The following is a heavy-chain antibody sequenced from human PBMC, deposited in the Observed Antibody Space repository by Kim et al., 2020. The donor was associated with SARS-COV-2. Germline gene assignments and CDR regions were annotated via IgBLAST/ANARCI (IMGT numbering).Heavy chain of an antibody. CDR2: INHGGSET. CDR3: ARDGLEEYYYDYYMDA. D-gene: IGHD1-1*01. CDR1: GFTFSTHA. V-gene: IGHV3-7*01. J-gene: IGHJ6*03. Sequence: GGSLRLSCAASGFTFSTHAMTWVRQAPGKGLEWVSTINHGGSETYYADSVKGRFTISRDNSKNSLYLQMNSLRAEDTAVYYCARDGLEEYYYDYYMDAWGKRTPGTVSS.